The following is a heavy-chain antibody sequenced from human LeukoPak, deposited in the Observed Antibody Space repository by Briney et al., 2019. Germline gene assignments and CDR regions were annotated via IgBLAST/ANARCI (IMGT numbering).Heavy chain of an antibody. Sequence: PGGSLRLSCAASGFTFSSYGMHWVRQAPGKGLEWVAFIRYDGSNKYYADSVKGRFTISRDNSKNTLYLQMNSLRAEDTAFYYCAKDYSLYCSSASCYTPFDYWGQGALVTVSS. D-gene: IGHD2-2*02. J-gene: IGHJ4*02. CDR1: GFTFSSYG. CDR3: AKDYSLYCSSASCYTPFDY. CDR2: IRYDGSNK. V-gene: IGHV3-30*02.